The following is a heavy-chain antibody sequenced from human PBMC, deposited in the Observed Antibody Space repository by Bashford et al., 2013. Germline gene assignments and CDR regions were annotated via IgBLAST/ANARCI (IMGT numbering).Heavy chain of an antibody. CDR2: IKQDGSEK. Sequence: GSLRLSCVASGISFRNNWMTWVRQAPGKGLEWVANIKQDGSEKYYVDSVQGRFTISRDNSKNFLYLQMNSLRADDTAVYYCARAYCSTTSCSPYYFFGLDVWGQGTKVTVSS. CDR1: GISFRNNW. D-gene: IGHD2-2*01. CDR3: ARAYCSTTSCSPYYFFGLDV. V-gene: IGHV3-7*04. J-gene: IGHJ6*02.